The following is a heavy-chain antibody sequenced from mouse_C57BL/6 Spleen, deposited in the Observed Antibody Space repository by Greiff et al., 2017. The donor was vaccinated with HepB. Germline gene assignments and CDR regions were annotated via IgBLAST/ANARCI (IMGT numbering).Heavy chain of an antibody. J-gene: IGHJ1*03. V-gene: IGHV1-64*01. Sequence: VQLQQPGAELVKPGASVKLSCKASGYTFTSYWMHWVKQRPGRGLEWIGMIHPNSGSTNYNEKFKSKATLTVDKSSSTAYMQLSSLTSEDSAVYYCARVPFDYGSSHWYFDVWGTGTTVTVSS. CDR1: GYTFTSYW. D-gene: IGHD1-1*01. CDR3: ARVPFDYGSSHWYFDV. CDR2: IHPNSGST.